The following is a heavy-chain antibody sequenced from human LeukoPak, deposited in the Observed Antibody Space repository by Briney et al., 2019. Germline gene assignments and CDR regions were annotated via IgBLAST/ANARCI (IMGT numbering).Heavy chain of an antibody. J-gene: IGHJ5*02. CDR1: GGSISSYY. V-gene: IGHV4-34*01. CDR2: INHSGST. D-gene: IGHD1-20*01. CDR3: ARRGYNWNLQSRYNWFDP. Sequence: SETLSLTCTVSGGSISSYYWSWIRQPPGKGLEWIGEINHSGSTNYNPSLKSRVTISVDTSKNQFSLKLSSVTAADTAVYYCARRGYNWNLQSRYNWFDPWGQGTLVTVSS.